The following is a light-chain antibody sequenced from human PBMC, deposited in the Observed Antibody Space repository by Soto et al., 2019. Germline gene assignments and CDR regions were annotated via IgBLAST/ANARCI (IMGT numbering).Light chain of an antibody. CDR2: GVS. CDR3: QQYNNWPS. J-gene: IGKJ5*01. CDR1: QSVSSN. V-gene: IGKV3-15*01. Sequence: EILMTQSPATLSVSPGERATLSCRASQSVSSNFAWYQQKPGQAPRLLIHGVSTRATGVPARLSGSASGTEFTLTIRSLQSEDFAVYFCQQYNNWPSFGQGTRLEIK.